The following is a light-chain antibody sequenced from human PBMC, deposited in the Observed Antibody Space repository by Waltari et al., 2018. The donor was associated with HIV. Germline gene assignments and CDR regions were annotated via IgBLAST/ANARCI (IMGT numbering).Light chain of an antibody. V-gene: IGLV2-14*02. J-gene: IGLJ3*02. CDR1: SSDVGSYNL. CDR3: QVWHISTDHWV. Sequence: QSALTQPASVSGSPGQSITISCTGTSSDVGSYNLVSWYQQHPGKAPKLMIYEVSKRPSGVSNRFSGSNSGNTATLTISRVEAGDEADYYCQVWHISTDHWVFGAGTKLTVV. CDR2: EVS.